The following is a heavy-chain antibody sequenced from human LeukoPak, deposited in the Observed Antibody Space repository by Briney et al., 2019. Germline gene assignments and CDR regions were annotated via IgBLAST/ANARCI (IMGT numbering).Heavy chain of an antibody. D-gene: IGHD2-15*01. V-gene: IGHV3-30*18. CDR1: GFTFRIHD. CDR2: IASDGSRK. J-gene: IGHJ5*02. Sequence: PGGSLRLPCAPSGFTFRIHDMHWVPHSPGKGLEGVAIIASDGSRKYYAHPVEGRFPISRENYKNTLYLKMNSRRAEDRAVYYCAKDPVGGVVVPWGQGTLVTVSS. CDR3: AKDPVGGVVVP.